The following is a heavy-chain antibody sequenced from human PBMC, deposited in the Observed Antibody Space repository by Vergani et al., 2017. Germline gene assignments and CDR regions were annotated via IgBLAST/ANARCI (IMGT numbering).Heavy chain of an antibody. V-gene: IGHV3-23*04. Sequence: EVQLVESGGGLVQPGGSLRLSCAASGFTFSSYAMSWVRQAPGKGLEWVSAISGSGGSTYYADSVKGRFTISRDNSKNTLYLQMNSLRAEDTAVYYCARGVNYYDSSGYYHAFDIWGQGTMVTVSS. CDR2: ISGSGGST. CDR1: GFTFSSYA. J-gene: IGHJ3*02. CDR3: ARGVNYYDSSGYYHAFDI. D-gene: IGHD3-22*01.